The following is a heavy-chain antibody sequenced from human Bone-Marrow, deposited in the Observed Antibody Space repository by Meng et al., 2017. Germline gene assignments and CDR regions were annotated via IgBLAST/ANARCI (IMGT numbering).Heavy chain of an antibody. D-gene: IGHD6-19*01. J-gene: IGHJ6*02. CDR2: SYHSGST. CDR3: ARDPYSSGWWDGTDYYYGMDV. Sequence: SETLSLTCAVSGYPISSGYYWGWIRQPPGKGLEGIGSSYHSGSTYYNPSLKSRVTISVDTSKNQLSLKLISVTAADTAVYYCARDPYSSGWWDGTDYYYGMDVWGQGTAVTVSS. V-gene: IGHV4-38-2*02. CDR1: GYPISSGYY.